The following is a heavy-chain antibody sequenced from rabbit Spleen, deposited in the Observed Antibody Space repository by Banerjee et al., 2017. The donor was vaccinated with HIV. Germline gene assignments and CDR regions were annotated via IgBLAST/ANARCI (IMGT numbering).Heavy chain of an antibody. CDR2: IYSGSGSA. CDR1: GFSFSSSYW. V-gene: IGHV1S45*01. CDR3: AGDHAISGYRFNL. D-gene: IGHD1-1*01. Sequence: EESGGDLVKPEGSLTLTCTASGFSFSSSYWICWVRQAPGKGLEWIGCIYSGSGSAYYASWAKGRFTISDSSSTTVTLQLTSLTAADTATYFCAGDHAISGYRFNLWGPGTLVTVS. J-gene: IGHJ4*01.